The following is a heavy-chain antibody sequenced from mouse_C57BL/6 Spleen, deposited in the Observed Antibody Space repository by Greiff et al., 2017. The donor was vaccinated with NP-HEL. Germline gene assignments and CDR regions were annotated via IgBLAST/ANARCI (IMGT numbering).Heavy chain of an antibody. CDR1: EYEFPSHD. CDR3: ARQRGPYFDV. V-gene: IGHV5-2*01. J-gene: IGHJ1*03. Sequence: EVKLVESGGGLVQPGESLKLSCESNEYEFPSHDMSWVRKTPEKRLELVAAINSDGGSTYYPDTMERRVIISSDNTKKTLYLHMSSLRSEDTALYYCARQRGPYFDVWGTGTTVTVSS. CDR2: INSDGGST.